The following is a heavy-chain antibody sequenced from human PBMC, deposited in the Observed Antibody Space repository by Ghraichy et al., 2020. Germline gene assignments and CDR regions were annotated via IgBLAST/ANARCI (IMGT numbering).Heavy chain of an antibody. D-gene: IGHD3-16*01. J-gene: IGHJ4*02. CDR3: AKDGGYFDY. CDR1: GFTFSSYA. Sequence: GESLNISCAASGFTFSSYAMSWVRQAPGKGLEWVSAISGSGGSTYYADSVKGRFTISRDNSKNTLYLQMNSLRAEDTAVYYCAKDGGYFDYWGQGTLVTVSS. CDR2: ISGSGGST. V-gene: IGHV3-23*01.